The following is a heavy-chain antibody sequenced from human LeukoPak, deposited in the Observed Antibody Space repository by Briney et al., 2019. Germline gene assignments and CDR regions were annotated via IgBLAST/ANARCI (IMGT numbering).Heavy chain of an antibody. J-gene: IGHJ6*02. V-gene: IGHV4-61*01. CDR1: GGSVSSGSYY. Sequence: KASETLSLTCTVSGGSVSSGSYYWSWIRQPPGKGLEWIGYIYYSGSTNYNPSLKSRVTISVDTSKNQFSLKLSSVTAADTAVYYCARDYDFYTPYYYYGMDVWGQGTTLTVSS. CDR2: IYYSGST. CDR3: ARDYDFYTPYYYYGMDV. D-gene: IGHD3-3*01.